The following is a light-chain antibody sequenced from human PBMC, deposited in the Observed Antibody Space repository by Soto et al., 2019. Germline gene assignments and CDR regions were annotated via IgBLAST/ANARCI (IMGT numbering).Light chain of an antibody. V-gene: IGLV2-14*01. Sequence: QSALTQPASVSGSHGQSIAISCTGTSSDVGGYSYVSWYQQQPGKAPKLVISDVSNRPSGFSDRFSGSKSGNTASLTISGLQTEDEADYYCASYTTSSTYVFGTGTKVTVL. CDR1: SSDVGGYSY. J-gene: IGLJ1*01. CDR2: DVS. CDR3: ASYTTSSTYV.